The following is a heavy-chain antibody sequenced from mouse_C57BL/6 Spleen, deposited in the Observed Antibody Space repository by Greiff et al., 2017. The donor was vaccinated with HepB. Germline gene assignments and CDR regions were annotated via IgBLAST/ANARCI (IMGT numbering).Heavy chain of an antibody. J-gene: IGHJ4*01. CDR3: SASSAQARAMDY. Sequence: EVQLQQSGAELVKPGASVKLSCTASGFNIKDYYMHWVKQRTEQGLEWIGRIDPEDGETKYAPKFQGKATITADTSSNTAYLQLSSLTSEDTAVYYCSASSAQARAMDYLGQGTSVTVSS. D-gene: IGHD3-2*02. V-gene: IGHV14-2*01. CDR1: GFNIKDYY. CDR2: IDPEDGET.